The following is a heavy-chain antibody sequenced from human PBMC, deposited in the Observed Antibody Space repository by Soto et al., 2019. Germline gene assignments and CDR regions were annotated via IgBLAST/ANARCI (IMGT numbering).Heavy chain of an antibody. V-gene: IGHV3-30-3*01. CDR2: ISYDGSNK. Sequence: QVQLVESGGGVVQPGRSLRLSCAASGFTFSSYAMHWVRQAPGKGLEWVAVISYDGSNKYYADSVKGRFTISRDNSKNTLYLQMNSLGAEDTAVYYCARTSPIFVVVPAAELGRFDYWGQGTLVTVSS. CDR1: GFTFSSYA. J-gene: IGHJ4*02. D-gene: IGHD2-2*01. CDR3: ARTSPIFVVVPAAELGRFDY.